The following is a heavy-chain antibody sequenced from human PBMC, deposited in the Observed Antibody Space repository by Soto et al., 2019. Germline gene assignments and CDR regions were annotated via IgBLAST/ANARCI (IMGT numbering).Heavy chain of an antibody. D-gene: IGHD5-18*01. V-gene: IGHV1-18*01. CDR3: ARCIQGDYYSGMDV. CDR2: INADYGNT. J-gene: IGHJ6*02. Sequence: ASVKVSCKASGYTFYSHSISWVRQAPGQGLEWMGRINADYGNTQYAQKFRGRVTMTTDTSTTTVYMELTNLRSDDTAVYYRARCIQGDYYSGMDVWGQGTTVTVSS. CDR1: GYTFYSHS.